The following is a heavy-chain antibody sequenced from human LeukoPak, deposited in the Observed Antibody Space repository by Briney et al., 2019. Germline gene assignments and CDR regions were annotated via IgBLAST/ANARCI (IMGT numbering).Heavy chain of an antibody. D-gene: IGHD1-26*01. CDR1: GYTLTELS. J-gene: IGHJ6*02. Sequence: ASVKVSCKVSGYTLTELSMHWVRQAPGKGLEWMGGFDPEDGETIYAQKFQGRVTMTEDTSTDTAYMELSSLRSEDTAVYYCATLGFTGGGYYYYGMDVWGQGTTVTVTS. CDR3: ATLGFTGGGYYYYGMDV. V-gene: IGHV1-24*01. CDR2: FDPEDGET.